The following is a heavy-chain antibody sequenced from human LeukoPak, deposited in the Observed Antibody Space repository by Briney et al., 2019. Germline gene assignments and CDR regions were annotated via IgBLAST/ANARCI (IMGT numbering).Heavy chain of an antibody. V-gene: IGHV3-48*04. CDR1: GFTFSNYW. D-gene: IGHD3-3*01. CDR2: ISTSGTTI. Sequence: GGSLRLSCAASGFTFSNYWMTWVRQAPGKGLEWVSYISTSGTTIKYADSVKGRFTISRDNAKNSLYLQMNSLRAEDTAVYYCAREIFWSGYYSNLHFDYWGRGTQVTVSS. J-gene: IGHJ4*02. CDR3: AREIFWSGYYSNLHFDY.